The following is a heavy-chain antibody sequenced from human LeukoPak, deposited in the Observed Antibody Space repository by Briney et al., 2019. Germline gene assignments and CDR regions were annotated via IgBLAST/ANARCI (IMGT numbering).Heavy chain of an antibody. CDR1: GFTFSSYFW. V-gene: IGHV3-74*01. Sequence: GGSLRLSCAASGFTFSSYFWMHWVRQAPGKGLVWVSRIKNGGSSSTYADSVKGRFTISRDNAKNSLYLQMNTLRAEDTAVYYCARDLELTYYDSSGHDYWGQGTLVTVSS. D-gene: IGHD3-22*01. CDR2: IKNGGSSS. CDR3: ARDLELTYYDSSGHDY. J-gene: IGHJ4*02.